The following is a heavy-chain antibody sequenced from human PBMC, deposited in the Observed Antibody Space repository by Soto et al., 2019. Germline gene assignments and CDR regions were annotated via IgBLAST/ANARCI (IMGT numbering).Heavy chain of an antibody. J-gene: IGHJ6*03. Sequence: ASVKVSCKASGYTFTSYAMHWVRQAPGQRLEWMGWINAGNGNTKYSQKFQGRVTITRHTSASTAYMELSSLRSQDTAVYYCARDFDDPYYYYYYMDVWGKGTTVTVSS. CDR2: INAGNGNT. V-gene: IGHV1-3*01. CDR1: GYTFTSYA. CDR3: ARDFDDPYYYYYYMDV.